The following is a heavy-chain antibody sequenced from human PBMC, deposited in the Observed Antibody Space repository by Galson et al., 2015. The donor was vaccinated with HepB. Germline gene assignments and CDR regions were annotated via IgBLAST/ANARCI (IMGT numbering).Heavy chain of an antibody. CDR3: VRTYYDILTGPIDFQN. CDR1: GFTFTSYG. CDR2: ISRGGDTS. J-gene: IGHJ1*01. D-gene: IGHD3-9*01. Sequence: SLRLSCAACGFTFTSYGMSWVRQAPGKGLECVSAISRGGDTSDYADSVKGRFTVSRDSSTNTLYLQMNRLKPEDTAVYYCVRTYYDILTGPIDFQNWGQGTLVTVSS. V-gene: IGHV3-23*01.